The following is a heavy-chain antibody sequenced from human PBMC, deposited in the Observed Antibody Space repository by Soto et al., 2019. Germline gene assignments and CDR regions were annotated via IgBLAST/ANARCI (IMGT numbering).Heavy chain of an antibody. V-gene: IGHV3-73*01. J-gene: IGHJ4*02. CDR2: VRTSGHNYAT. D-gene: IGHD3-16*01. CDR3: TGGRQGY. CDR1: GLIFGGSA. Sequence: PGGSLRLSCAASGLIFGGSAMHWVRQASGKGLEWIGHVRTSGHNYATSYAASVKGRFIISRDDSQNMAYLQMNSLKAEDTAVYYCTGGRQGYWGQGALVTVSS.